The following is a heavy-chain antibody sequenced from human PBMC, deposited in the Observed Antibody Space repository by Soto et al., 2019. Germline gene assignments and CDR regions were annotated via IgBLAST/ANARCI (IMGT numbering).Heavy chain of an antibody. J-gene: IGHJ3*02. Sequence: GGSLRLSCAASGFTFSGSAMHWVRQASGKGLEWVGRIRSKGNSYATAYAASVKGRFTISRDDSKNTAYLQMNSLKTEDTDVYYCTRLLSDAFDIWGQGTMVTV. CDR2: IRSKGNSYAT. CDR1: GFTFSGSA. V-gene: IGHV3-73*01. CDR3: TRLLSDAFDI.